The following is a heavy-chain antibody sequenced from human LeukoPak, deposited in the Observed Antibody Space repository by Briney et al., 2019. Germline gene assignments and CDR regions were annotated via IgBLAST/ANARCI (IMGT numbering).Heavy chain of an antibody. V-gene: IGHV3-23*01. CDR1: GFTFSSYA. D-gene: IGHD3-22*01. CDR3: ANGGYYYDSSGYYYSQPPNDY. Sequence: GGSLRLSCAASGFTFSSYAMSWVRQAPGKGLEWVSAISGSGGSTYYADSVKGRFTISRDSSKNTLYLQMNSLRAEDTAVYYCANGGYYYDSSGYYYSQPPNDYWGQGTLVTVSS. CDR2: ISGSGGST. J-gene: IGHJ4*02.